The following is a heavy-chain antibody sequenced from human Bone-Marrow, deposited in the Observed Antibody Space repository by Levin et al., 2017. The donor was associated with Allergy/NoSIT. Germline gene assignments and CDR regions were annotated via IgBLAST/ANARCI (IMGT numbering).Heavy chain of an antibody. CDR1: GGSISSSTYH. J-gene: IGHJ4*02. Sequence: SETLSLTCTVSGGSISSSTYHWSWIRQAPGQGLEWIGSIDYTGNTFYNPSLQSRVIISVDTSKNQFSLKVTSVTAADTAVYYCARPSFGYNSGWRMGLWGQGALVIVSS. D-gene: IGHD6-19*01. CDR3: ARPSFGYNSGWRMGL. V-gene: IGHV4-39*01. CDR2: IDYTGNT.